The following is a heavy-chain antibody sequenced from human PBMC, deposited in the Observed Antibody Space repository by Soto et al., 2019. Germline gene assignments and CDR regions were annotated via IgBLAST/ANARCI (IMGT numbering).Heavy chain of an antibody. D-gene: IGHD6-19*01. Sequence: GASVKVSCKASGYTFTSYGISWVRQAPGQGLEWMGWISAYNGNTNYAQKLQGRVTMTTDTSTSTAYMELRSLRSDDTAVYYCARDQSIAVAGIGFDYWGQGTLVTVSS. J-gene: IGHJ4*02. CDR3: ARDQSIAVAGIGFDY. CDR1: GYTFTSYG. V-gene: IGHV1-18*01. CDR2: ISAYNGNT.